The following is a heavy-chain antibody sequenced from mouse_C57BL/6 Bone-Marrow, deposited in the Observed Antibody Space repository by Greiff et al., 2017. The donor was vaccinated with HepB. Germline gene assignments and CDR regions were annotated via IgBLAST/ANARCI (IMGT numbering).Heavy chain of an antibody. Sequence: VQLQQSGAELARPGASVKMSCKASGYTFPSYTMHWVKQRPGQGLEWIGYINPSSGYTKYNQKFKDKATLTADKSSSTAYMQLSSLTSEDSAVYYCARKTGRAWFAYWGQGTLVTVSA. J-gene: IGHJ3*01. CDR2: INPSSGYT. CDR3: ARKTGRAWFAY. D-gene: IGHD3-1*01. CDR1: GYTFPSYT. V-gene: IGHV1-4*01.